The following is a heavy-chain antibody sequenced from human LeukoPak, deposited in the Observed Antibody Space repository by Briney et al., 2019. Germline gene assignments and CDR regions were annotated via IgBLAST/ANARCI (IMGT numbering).Heavy chain of an antibody. Sequence: GGSLRLSCAAFGFTVITNDMTWVRQAPGKGLEWVSVLYSDGNTKYADSVQGRFTISRDNSKNTLYLEVNSLSPDDTAVYYCARGVEPLAANTLAYWGQGTLVTVSS. CDR1: GFTVITND. J-gene: IGHJ4*02. D-gene: IGHD1-14*01. V-gene: IGHV3-53*01. CDR2: LYSDGNT. CDR3: ARGVEPLAANTLAY.